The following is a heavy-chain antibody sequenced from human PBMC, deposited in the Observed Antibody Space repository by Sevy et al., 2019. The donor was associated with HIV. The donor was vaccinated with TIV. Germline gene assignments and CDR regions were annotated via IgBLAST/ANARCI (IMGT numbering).Heavy chain of an antibody. CDR3: ASRTGRRGTIAAAGTYYFDY. CDR2: INHSGCT. J-gene: IGHJ4*02. CDR1: GGSFSGYY. V-gene: IGHV4-34*01. D-gene: IGHD6-13*01. Sequence: SETLSLTCAVYGGSFSGYYWSWIRQPPGNGLEWIGEINHSGCTNYNPSLKSRVTISVDTSKNQFSLKLSSVTAADTAVYYCASRTGRRGTIAAAGTYYFDYWGQGTLVTVSS.